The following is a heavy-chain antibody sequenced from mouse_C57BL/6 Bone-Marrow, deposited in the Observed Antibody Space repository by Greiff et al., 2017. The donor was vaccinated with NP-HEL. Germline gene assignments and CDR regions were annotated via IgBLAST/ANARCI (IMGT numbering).Heavy chain of an antibody. CDR1: GFTFSSYA. CDR3: AGAPVNYFDY. CDR2: ISDGGSYT. V-gene: IGHV5-4*03. J-gene: IGHJ2*01. Sequence: EVTLVESGGGLVKPGGSLKFSCAASGFTFSSYAMSWVRQTPEKRLEWVATISDGGSYTYYPDNVKGRFTISRDNANNNLYLQMGHLKSEDTALYYCAGAPVNYFDYWGKGTTLTVSS. D-gene: IGHD2-2*01.